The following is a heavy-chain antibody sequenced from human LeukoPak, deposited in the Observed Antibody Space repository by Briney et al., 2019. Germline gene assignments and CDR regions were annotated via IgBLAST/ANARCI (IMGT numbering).Heavy chain of an antibody. D-gene: IGHD2-21*02. J-gene: IGHJ4*02. CDR2: IIPIFGTA. CDR1: GGTFSSYA. Sequence: SVKVSCKASGGTFSSYAISWVRQAPGQGLEWMGRIIPIFGTANYAQKFQGRVTITTDESTSTAYMELSRLRSEDTAVYYCARERGPPYCGGDCCLDYWGQGTLVTASS. CDR3: ARERGPPYCGGDCCLDY. V-gene: IGHV1-69*05.